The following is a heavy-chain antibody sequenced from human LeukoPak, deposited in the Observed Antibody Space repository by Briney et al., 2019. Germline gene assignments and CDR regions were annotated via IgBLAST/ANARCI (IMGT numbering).Heavy chain of an antibody. CDR1: GDSISSYY. J-gene: IGHJ4*02. D-gene: IGHD5-24*01. CDR2: IYYTGTT. V-gene: IGHV4-59*01. CDR3: VRDKRDETRPSSERFDY. Sequence: SETLSLTCTVSGDSISSYYWSWLRQPPGRGLEWIGYIYYTGTTNYNPSLKSRAAISVDTSKNQFSLKLTSVTAADTAVYYCVRDKRDETRPSSERFDYWGQGTLVTVSS.